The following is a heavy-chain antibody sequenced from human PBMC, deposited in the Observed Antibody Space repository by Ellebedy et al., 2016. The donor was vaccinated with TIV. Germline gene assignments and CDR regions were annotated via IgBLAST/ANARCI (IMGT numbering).Heavy chain of an antibody. CDR1: GGSFSGYY. D-gene: IGHD6-19*01. Sequence: MPSETLSLTCAVYGGSFSGYYWSWIRQPPGKGLEWIGEINHSGSTNYNPSLKSRVTISVDTSKNQFSLKLSSVTAADTAVYYCARHGVAVAPYWGQGTLVTVSS. CDR3: ARHGVAVAPY. V-gene: IGHV4-34*01. J-gene: IGHJ4*02. CDR2: INHSGST.